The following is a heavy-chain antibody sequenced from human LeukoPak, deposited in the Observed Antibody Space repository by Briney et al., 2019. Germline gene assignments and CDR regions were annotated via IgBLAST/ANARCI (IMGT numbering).Heavy chain of an antibody. Sequence: PGGSLRLSCAASGFTFSSYWMSWGRQAPGKGLEWVANIKQDGSEKYYMDTVKGRITISRDNAKNSLFLQMNSLRPEDTAVYYCARAGSAAGYYFDYWGQGTLVTVSS. CDR3: ARAGSAAGYYFDY. D-gene: IGHD6-13*01. J-gene: IGHJ4*02. CDR1: GFTFSSYW. V-gene: IGHV3-7*01. CDR2: IKQDGSEK.